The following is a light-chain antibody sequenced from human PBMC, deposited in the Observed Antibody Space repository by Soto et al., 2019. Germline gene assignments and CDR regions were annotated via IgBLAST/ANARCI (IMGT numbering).Light chain of an antibody. CDR1: QGISTY. J-gene: IGKJ1*01. V-gene: IGKV1-9*01. Sequence: DIQISQSPSSLSACRSRRAPIHYQASQGISTYLAWYQQKPGKAPNLLIYAASTLLSGVPSRFSGSGSGTDFTLTICSLQTEAFATYYCQQLNNYPRTLGQGTKV. CDR3: QQLNNYPRT. CDR2: AAS.